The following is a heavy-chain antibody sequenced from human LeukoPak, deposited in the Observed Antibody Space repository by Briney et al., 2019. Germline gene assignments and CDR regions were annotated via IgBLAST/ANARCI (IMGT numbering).Heavy chain of an antibody. CDR1: GFTFSSYW. D-gene: IGHD3-10*01. J-gene: IGHJ3*02. CDR2: IKKDGSEK. Sequence: QTGGSLRLSCAASGFTFSSYWMSWVRQAPGKGLEWVANIKKDGSEKYYADSVKGRFTISRDNAKNSLYLQMNSLRAEDTAVYYCARVITMVRGVIDIWGQGTMVTVSS. V-gene: IGHV3-7*03. CDR3: ARVITMVRGVIDI.